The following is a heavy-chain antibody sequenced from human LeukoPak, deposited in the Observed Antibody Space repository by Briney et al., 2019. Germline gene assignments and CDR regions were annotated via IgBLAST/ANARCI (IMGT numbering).Heavy chain of an antibody. CDR2: ISPGDSET. V-gene: IGHV5-51*01. CDR3: ARQYYFDPDGHYPLDY. Sequence: GESLKISCKGSGYTFASYWIGWVRQKPGKGLEWMGMISPGDSETRYSPTFQGQVTISADKSINTAYLQWSSLKASDTAFYFCARQYYFDPDGHYPLDYWGQGTLVTVSS. CDR1: GYTFASYW. J-gene: IGHJ4*02. D-gene: IGHD3-9*01.